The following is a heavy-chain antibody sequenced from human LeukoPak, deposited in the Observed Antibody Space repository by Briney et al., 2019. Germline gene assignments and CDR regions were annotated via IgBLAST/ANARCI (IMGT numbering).Heavy chain of an antibody. CDR2: IKSRTDGGST. Sequence: GGSLRLSCAASGFTFSSAWMTWVRQPPGKGLEWVGHIKSRTDGGSTDYSAPVKGGFTVSRDDSKNTIYLQMNSLKTEDSAVYYCATEFYSNGYNYWGQGTPVTVSS. D-gene: IGHD5-24*01. CDR1: GFTFSSAW. V-gene: IGHV3-15*01. CDR3: ATEFYSNGYNY. J-gene: IGHJ4*02.